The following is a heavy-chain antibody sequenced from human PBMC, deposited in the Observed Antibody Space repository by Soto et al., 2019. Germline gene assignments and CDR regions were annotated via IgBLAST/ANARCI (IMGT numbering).Heavy chain of an antibody. D-gene: IGHD1-7*01. J-gene: IGHJ5*02. V-gene: IGHV3-73*01. CDR2: IRSKANSYAT. CDR1: GFTFSGSA. CDR3: TMRLELPNH. Sequence: LRLSCAASGFTFSGSAMHWVRQASGKGLEWVGRIRSKANSYATAYAASVKGRFTISRDDSKNTAYLQMNSLKTEDTAVYYCTMRLELPNHWGQGTLVTVSS.